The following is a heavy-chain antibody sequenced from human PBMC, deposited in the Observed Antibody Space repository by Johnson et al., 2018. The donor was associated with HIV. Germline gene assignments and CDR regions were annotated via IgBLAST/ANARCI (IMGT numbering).Heavy chain of an antibody. V-gene: IGHV3-66*01. D-gene: IGHD6-13*01. CDR2: IYSDDMT. Sequence: VQLVESGGGLVKPGGSLRLSCAASGFTVSSNYMSWVRQAPGKGLEWVSVIYSDDMTYYADSVKGRFTISRVNSKNTLYLQMNSLRAEDTAVYYCARETRSAAAGHGAFDVWGQGTMVTVSS. CDR1: GFTVSSNY. CDR3: ARETRSAAAGHGAFDV. J-gene: IGHJ3*01.